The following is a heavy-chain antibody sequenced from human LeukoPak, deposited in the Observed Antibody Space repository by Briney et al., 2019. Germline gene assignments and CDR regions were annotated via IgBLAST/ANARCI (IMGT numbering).Heavy chain of an antibody. Sequence: GESLKISCKGSGYSFTSYWIGWVRQMPGKGLEWMGIIYPGDSDTRYSPSFQGQVTISADKSISTAYLQWSSLKASDTAMYYCAFQKGLIVGADDAFDTWGQGTMVTVSS. CDR1: GYSFTSYW. CDR2: IYPGDSDT. J-gene: IGHJ3*02. V-gene: IGHV5-51*01. D-gene: IGHD1-26*01. CDR3: AFQKGLIVGADDAFDT.